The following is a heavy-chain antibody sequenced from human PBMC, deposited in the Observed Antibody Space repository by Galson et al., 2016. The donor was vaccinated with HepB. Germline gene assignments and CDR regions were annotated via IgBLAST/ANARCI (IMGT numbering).Heavy chain of an antibody. CDR3: ARDLGGIDP. CDR2: IKDKTDGWTR. V-gene: IGHV3-15*01. J-gene: IGHJ5*02. CDR1: GLAYSNAW. Sequence: SLRLSCAASGLAYSNAWMSWVRQAPGKGLEWVARIKDKTDGWTRDYGAPVKGRFTISRDDSQNTVFLQMNSLKIEDTAVYYCARDLGGIDPWGQGTLVTVSS. D-gene: IGHD3-16*01.